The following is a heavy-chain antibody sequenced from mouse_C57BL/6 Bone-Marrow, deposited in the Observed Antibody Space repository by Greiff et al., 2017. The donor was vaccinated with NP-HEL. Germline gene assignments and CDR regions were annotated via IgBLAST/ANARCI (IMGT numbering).Heavy chain of an antibody. J-gene: IGHJ3*01. Sequence: QVQLQQSGAELVMPGASVKLSCKASGYTFTSYWMHWVKQRPGQGLEWIGEIDPSDSYTNYNQKFKGKSTLTVDKSSSTAYMQLSSLTSEDSAVYYCASYYGISFAYWGQGTLVTVSA. V-gene: IGHV1-69*01. CDR2: IDPSDSYT. D-gene: IGHD1-1*01. CDR3: ASYYGISFAY. CDR1: GYTFTSYW.